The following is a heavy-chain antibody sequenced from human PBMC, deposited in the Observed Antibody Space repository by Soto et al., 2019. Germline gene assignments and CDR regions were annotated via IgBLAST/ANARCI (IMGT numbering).Heavy chain of an antibody. CDR1: GYTFTSYY. CDR2: INPSGGST. V-gene: IGHV1-46*01. Sequence: ASVKVSCKASGYTFTSYYMHWVGQAPGQGLEWMGIINPSGGSTSYAQKFQGRVTMTRDTSTSTVYMELSSLRSEDTAVYYCARAARHKSFYDFRSAYRYILLDYFDYLGQGTLDTVSS. D-gene: IGHD3-3*01. J-gene: IGHJ4*02. CDR3: ARAARHKSFYDFRSAYRYILLDYFDY.